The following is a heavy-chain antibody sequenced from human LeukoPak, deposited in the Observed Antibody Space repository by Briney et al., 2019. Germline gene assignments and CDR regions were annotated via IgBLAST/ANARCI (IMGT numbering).Heavy chain of an antibody. CDR2: INPSGGST. Sequence: GASVKVSCKASGYTFTSYGISWVRQAPGQGLEWMGIINPSGGSTSYAQKFQGRVTMTRDMSTSTVYMELSSLRSEDTAVYYCARDQIRNVKVLRFDYVDYYDSSGPSPAAFDIWGQGTMVTVSS. D-gene: IGHD3-22*01. V-gene: IGHV1-46*01. J-gene: IGHJ3*02. CDR1: GYTFTSYG. CDR3: ARDQIRNVKVLRFDYVDYYDSSGPSPAAFDI.